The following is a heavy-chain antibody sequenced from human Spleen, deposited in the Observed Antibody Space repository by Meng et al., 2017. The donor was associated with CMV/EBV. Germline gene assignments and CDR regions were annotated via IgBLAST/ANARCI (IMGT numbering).Heavy chain of an antibody. CDR3: ARDIEPSHLNQYYYYYYGMDV. V-gene: IGHV3-30-3*01. J-gene: IGHJ6*02. D-gene: IGHD3-16*02. Sequence: GESLKISCAASGFTFSSYAMHWVRQAPGKGLEWVAVISYDGSNKYYADSVKGRFTISRDNSKNTLYLQMNSLRAEDTAVYYCARDIEPSHLNQYYYYYYGMDVWGQGTTVTVSS. CDR2: ISYDGSNK. CDR1: GFTFSSYA.